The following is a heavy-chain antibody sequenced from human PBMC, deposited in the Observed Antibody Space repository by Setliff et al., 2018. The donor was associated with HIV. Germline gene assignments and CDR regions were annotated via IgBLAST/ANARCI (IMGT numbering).Heavy chain of an antibody. CDR1: GFSLTTSGVG. J-gene: IGHJ4*02. D-gene: IGHD2-21*01. CDR3: AHTAFYCGGDFYLFVY. Sequence: TLVKPTQTLTLTCTFSGFSLTTSGVGVGWIRQPPGKALEWLALIYWDDDKRYNPSLKNRLTITKDTSKNQVVLIMTNMYPLDTATYYCAHTAFYCGGDFYLFVYWGQGTLVTVSS. CDR2: IYWDDDK. V-gene: IGHV2-5*02.